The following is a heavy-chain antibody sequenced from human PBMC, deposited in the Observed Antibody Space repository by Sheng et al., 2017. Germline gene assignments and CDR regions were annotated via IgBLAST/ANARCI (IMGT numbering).Heavy chain of an antibody. CDR3: ARDKKKYYDFWSGSAGYYYYGMDV. CDR1: GGSFSGYY. D-gene: IGHD3-3*01. CDR2: INHSGST. J-gene: IGHJ6*02. V-gene: IGHV4-34*01. Sequence: QVQLQQWGAGLLKPSETLSLTCAVYGGSFSGYYWSWIRQPPGKGLEWIGEINHSGSTNYNPSLKSRVTISVDTSKNQFSLKLSSVTAADTAVYYCARDKKKYYDFWSGSAGYYYYGMDVWGQGTTVTFSS.